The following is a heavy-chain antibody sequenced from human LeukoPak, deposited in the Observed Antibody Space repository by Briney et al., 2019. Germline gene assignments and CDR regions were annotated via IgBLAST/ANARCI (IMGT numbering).Heavy chain of an antibody. CDR3: AREVGSGSFDY. CDR2: IYHSGST. D-gene: IGHD3-10*01. Sequence: PSQTLSLTCAVSGGSISSGGYSWSWIRQPPGRGLEWIGYIYHSGSTYYNPSLKSRVTISVDTSKNQFSLKLSSVTAADTAVYYCAREVGSGSFDYWGQGTLVTVSS. V-gene: IGHV4-30-2*01. CDR1: GGSISSGGYS. J-gene: IGHJ4*02.